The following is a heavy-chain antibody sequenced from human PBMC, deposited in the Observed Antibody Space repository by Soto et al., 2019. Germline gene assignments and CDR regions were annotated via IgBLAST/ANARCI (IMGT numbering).Heavy chain of an antibody. Sequence: GSLRLSCAASGFTFSSYDMHWVRQATGKGLEWVSAIGTAGDTYYPGSVKGRFTISRENAKNSLYLQMNSLRAGDTAVYYCARGYSSSEFDYWGQGTLVTVSS. CDR1: GFTFSSYD. CDR3: ARGYSSSEFDY. J-gene: IGHJ4*02. CDR2: IGTAGDT. D-gene: IGHD6-6*01. V-gene: IGHV3-13*01.